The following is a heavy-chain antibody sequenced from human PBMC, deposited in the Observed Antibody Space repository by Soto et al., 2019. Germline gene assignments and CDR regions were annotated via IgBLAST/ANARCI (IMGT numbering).Heavy chain of an antibody. Sequence: QVQLVQSGAEVKKPGASVKVSCKASGYTFTSYGISWVRQAPGQGLEWMGWISAYNGNTNYAQKPQGRVTMTTDKSTSTAYMELRSLRSDDTAVYYCARVATVTIRQYNWFDPWGQGTLVTVSS. V-gene: IGHV1-18*01. D-gene: IGHD4-4*01. CDR1: GYTFTSYG. CDR2: ISAYNGNT. CDR3: ARVATVTIRQYNWFDP. J-gene: IGHJ5*02.